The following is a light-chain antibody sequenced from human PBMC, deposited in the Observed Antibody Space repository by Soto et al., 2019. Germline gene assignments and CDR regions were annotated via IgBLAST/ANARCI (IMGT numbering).Light chain of an antibody. J-gene: IGLJ2*01. V-gene: IGLV1-44*01. Sequence: QSVLTQPPSASGTPGQRVTISCSGSSSNIGSNIVNWYQQLPGTAPKLLIYSNNRRPSGVPDRFSGSKSGTSASLAISGLQSEDEADYYSPAWDDSLNGVVFRGGTKLTVL. CDR3: PAWDDSLNGVV. CDR1: SSNIGSNI. CDR2: SNN.